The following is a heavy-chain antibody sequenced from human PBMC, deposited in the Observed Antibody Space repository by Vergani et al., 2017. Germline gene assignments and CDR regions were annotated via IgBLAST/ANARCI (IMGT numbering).Heavy chain of an antibody. CDR1: GYTFTSYG. CDR3: ARDLYGDYVGVSAFDI. Sequence: QVQLVQSGAEVKKPGASVKVSCKASGYTFTSYGISWVRQAPGQGLEWMGGIIPIFGTANYAQKFQGRVTITADESTSTAYMELSSLRSEDTAVYYCARDLYGDYVGVSAFDIWGQGTMVTVSS. CDR2: IIPIFGTA. V-gene: IGHV1-69*13. D-gene: IGHD4-17*01. J-gene: IGHJ3*02.